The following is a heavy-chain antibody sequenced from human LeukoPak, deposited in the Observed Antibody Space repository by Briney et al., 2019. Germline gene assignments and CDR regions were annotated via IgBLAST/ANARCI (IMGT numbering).Heavy chain of an antibody. D-gene: IGHD5-24*01. V-gene: IGHV3-64D*06. CDR3: VKGGQRWLQFGFDY. Sequence: PGGPLRLSCSASGFTFISYAMHWVRQAPGNGLEYIPGISNNGGNTYYADSVKGRFTISRDNSKNTLYLQMSSLRAEETAVYYCVKGGQRWLQFGFDYWGQGTLVTVSS. CDR1: GFTFISYA. CDR2: ISNNGGNT. J-gene: IGHJ4*02.